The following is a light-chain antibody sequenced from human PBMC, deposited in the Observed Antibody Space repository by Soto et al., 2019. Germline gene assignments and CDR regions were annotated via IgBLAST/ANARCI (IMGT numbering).Light chain of an antibody. V-gene: IGKV3-20*01. CDR3: QQYGSSPWT. J-gene: IGKJ1*01. CDR1: QSVSTY. CDR2: DAS. Sequence: PGGRATLSCRASQSVSTYLAWYQQTPGQAPRLLIYDASDRATGIPARFSGSGSGTDFTLTISRLEPEDFAVYYCQQYGSSPWTFGQGTKVDIK.